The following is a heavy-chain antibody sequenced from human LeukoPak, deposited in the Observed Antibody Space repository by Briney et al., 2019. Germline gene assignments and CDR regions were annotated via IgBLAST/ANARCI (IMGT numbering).Heavy chain of an antibody. Sequence: KPSQTLSLTCTVSGGSISSGDYYWSWIRQPPGKGLEWIGYIYYSGSTYYNPSLKSRVTISVDTSKNQFSLKLSSVTAADTAVYYCARRSIAVAGTPFDYWGQGTLVTVSS. J-gene: IGHJ4*02. D-gene: IGHD6-19*01. CDR3: ARRSIAVAGTPFDY. CDR2: IYYSGST. V-gene: IGHV4-30-4*08. CDR1: GGSISSGDYY.